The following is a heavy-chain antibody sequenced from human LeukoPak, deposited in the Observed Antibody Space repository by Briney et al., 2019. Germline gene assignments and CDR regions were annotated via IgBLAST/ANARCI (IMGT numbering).Heavy chain of an antibody. CDR1: GGSISSNSYY. Sequence: PSETLSLTCAVSGGSISSNSYYWGWIRQPPGKGLEWIGSIYYSGSTYYNPSLKSRVTMSVDTSKNQFSLKLSSVTAADTAVYYCATLTTPGWFNPWGQGTLVTVSS. J-gene: IGHJ5*02. V-gene: IGHV4-39*07. CDR2: IYYSGST. CDR3: ATLTTPGWFNP. D-gene: IGHD1-1*01.